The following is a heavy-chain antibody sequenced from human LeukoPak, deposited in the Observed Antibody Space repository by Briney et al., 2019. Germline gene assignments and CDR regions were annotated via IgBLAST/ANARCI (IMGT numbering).Heavy chain of an antibody. J-gene: IGHJ4*02. V-gene: IGHV3-30*02. CDR1: GFTFSSYG. Sequence: GGSLRLSCAASGFTFSSYGMHWVRQAPGKGLEWVAFIRYDGSNKYYADSVKGRFTISRDNSKITLYLQMNSLRAEDTAVYYCAKDISSSSSYFDYWGQGTLVTVSS. D-gene: IGHD6-6*01. CDR3: AKDISSSSSYFDY. CDR2: IRYDGSNK.